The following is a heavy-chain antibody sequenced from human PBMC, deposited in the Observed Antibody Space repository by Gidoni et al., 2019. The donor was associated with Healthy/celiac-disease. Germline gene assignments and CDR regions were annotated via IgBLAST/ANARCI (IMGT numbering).Heavy chain of an antibody. V-gene: IGHV4-34*01. CDR2: INHSGST. CDR3: ARGVSRPYSSSSVDY. J-gene: IGHJ4*02. Sequence: GLEWIGEINHSGSTNYNPSLKSRVTISVDTSKNQFSLKLSSVTAADTAVYYCARGVSRPYSSSSVDYWGQGTLVTVSS. D-gene: IGHD6-6*01.